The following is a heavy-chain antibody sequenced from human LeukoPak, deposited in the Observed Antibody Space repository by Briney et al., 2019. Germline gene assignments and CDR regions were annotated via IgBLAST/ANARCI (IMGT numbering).Heavy chain of an antibody. CDR3: ARDVGADF. J-gene: IGHJ4*02. CDR1: GLTFTDFY. D-gene: IGHD1-26*01. V-gene: IGHV3-11*04. CDR2: ISDSGTTV. Sequence: GGSLRLSCAASGLTFTDFYMTWIRQAPGKGLQWVAYISDSGTTVDYADSVKGRFSISRDNTENSLYLQMNSLRVEDTGFYYCARDVGADFWGQGTLVTVSS.